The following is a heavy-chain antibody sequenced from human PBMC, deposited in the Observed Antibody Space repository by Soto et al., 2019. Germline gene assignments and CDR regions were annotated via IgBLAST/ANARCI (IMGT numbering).Heavy chain of an antibody. Sequence: LSLTCAASGFTFSNAWMSCVRQAPRKGLAWGGRIKRKTDGGTTDYAAPVKGRFTISRDDSQNTLYRQMNRRKTEDAAVYYCTTEVMGSGYDFGYYYEGRDVWGQGTTGTVSS. D-gene: IGHD5-12*01. CDR2: IKRKTDGGTT. CDR3: TTEVMGSGYDFGYYYEGRDV. CDR1: GFTFSNAW. V-gene: IGHV3-15*01. J-gene: IGHJ6*02.